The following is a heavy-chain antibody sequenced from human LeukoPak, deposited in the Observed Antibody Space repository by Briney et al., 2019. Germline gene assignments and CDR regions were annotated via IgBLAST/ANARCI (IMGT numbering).Heavy chain of an antibody. Sequence: PGGSLRLSCAASGFTFSDYYMSWIRQAPGKGLEWVSYISSSGSTIYYADSVKGRFTISRDNSKNTLYLQMNSLRAEDTAVYYCARVMRMGAPYFDYWGQGTLVTVSS. CDR1: GFTFSDYY. J-gene: IGHJ4*02. CDR2: ISSSGSTI. D-gene: IGHD1-26*01. CDR3: ARVMRMGAPYFDY. V-gene: IGHV3-11*01.